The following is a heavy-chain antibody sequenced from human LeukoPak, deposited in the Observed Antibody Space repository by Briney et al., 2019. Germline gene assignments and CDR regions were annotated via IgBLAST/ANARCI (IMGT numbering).Heavy chain of an antibody. CDR1: GDSINSIGYY. CDR2: ISHSGST. Sequence: PSQTLSLTCTVSGDSINSIGYYWNWIRQHPEKGLEWIGYISHSGSTYYNPSLRSRLTISVDASKNAFSLKLTSVTVADTAVYYCARGGDYYDSSGSYYPLDYWGQGTLVTVSS. CDR3: ARGGDYYDSSGSYYPLDY. D-gene: IGHD3-22*01. V-gene: IGHV4-31*03. J-gene: IGHJ4*02.